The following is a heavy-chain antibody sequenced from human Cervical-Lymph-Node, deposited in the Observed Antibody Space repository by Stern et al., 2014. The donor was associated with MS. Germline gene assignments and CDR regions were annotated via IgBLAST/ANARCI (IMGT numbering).Heavy chain of an antibody. CDR2: SNAVQGNT. CDR3: ARGGGGYSYGLDY. CDR1: GYTFTRYG. D-gene: IGHD5-18*01. Sequence: QVQLLQPGAEVRKPGASVKVSCKASGYTFTRYGIHWVRQAPGQRLEWMGWSNAVQGNTKYSQEFQGRVTIPRDTSASTAYMELGSLRSEDMAVYYCARGGGGYSYGLDYWGQGTLVTVSS. J-gene: IGHJ4*02. V-gene: IGHV1-3*02.